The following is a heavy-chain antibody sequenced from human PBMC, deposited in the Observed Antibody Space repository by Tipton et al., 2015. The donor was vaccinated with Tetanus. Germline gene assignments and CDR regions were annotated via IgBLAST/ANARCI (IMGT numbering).Heavy chain of an antibody. CDR3: ARGYNGYDILTAYPHYFDS. CDR1: GGSVSSGNYY. D-gene: IGHD3-9*01. CDR2: IYYSGGT. J-gene: IGHJ4*02. Sequence: PGLVKPSETLSLTCTVSGGSVSSGNYYWSWIRQPPGKELEWIGYIYYSGGTNYNPSLKSRVTISVDTSKNQFSLKLSSVTAADTAVYYCARGYNGYDILTAYPHYFDSWGQGTLVTVSS. V-gene: IGHV4-61*01.